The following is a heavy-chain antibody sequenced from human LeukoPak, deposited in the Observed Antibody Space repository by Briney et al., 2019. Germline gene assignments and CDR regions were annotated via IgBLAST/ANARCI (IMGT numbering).Heavy chain of an antibody. CDR3: AKDFRDDYYDSSGLDY. V-gene: IGHV3-30*18. Sequence: GGSLRLSCAASGFTFSSYSMNWVRQAPGKGLEWVAVISYDGSNKYYADSVKGRFTISRDNSKNTLYLQMNSLRAEDTAVYYCAKDFRDDYYDSSGLDYWDQGTLVTVSS. CDR1: GFTFSSYS. CDR2: ISYDGSNK. D-gene: IGHD3-22*01. J-gene: IGHJ4*02.